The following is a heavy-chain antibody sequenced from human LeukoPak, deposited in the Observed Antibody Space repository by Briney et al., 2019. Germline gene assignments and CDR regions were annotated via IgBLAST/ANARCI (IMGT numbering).Heavy chain of an antibody. CDR3: ARHKGYSYGYDY. J-gene: IGHJ4*02. Sequence: PSETLSLTCTVSGDSISSSSYYWGWIRQPPGKGLEWIGSIYYSGNTYYNPSLKSRVTISVDTSKNQFSLKLSSVTAADTAVYYCARHKGYSYGYDYWGQGTLVTVSS. V-gene: IGHV4-39*01. CDR1: GDSISSSSYY. D-gene: IGHD5-18*01. CDR2: IYYSGNT.